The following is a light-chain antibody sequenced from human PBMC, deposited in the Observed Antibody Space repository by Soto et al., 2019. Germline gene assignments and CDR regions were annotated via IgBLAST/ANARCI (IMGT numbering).Light chain of an antibody. Sequence: QSVLTQPPSVSGAPGQRVTISCTGSSSNIGAGYDVHWYQQLPGTVPKLLIYGNSNRPSGVPDRFSGSKSGTSASLAITGLQAEDEADYYCQSYDSSRSGYVVFGGGTKLTVL. CDR1: SSNIGAGYD. V-gene: IGLV1-40*01. J-gene: IGLJ2*01. CDR3: QSYDSSRSGYVV. CDR2: GNS.